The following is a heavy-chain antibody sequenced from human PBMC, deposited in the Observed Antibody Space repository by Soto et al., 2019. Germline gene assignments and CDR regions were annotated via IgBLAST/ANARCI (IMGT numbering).Heavy chain of an antibody. D-gene: IGHD3-3*01. J-gene: IGHJ6*02. CDR3: ARTREYYDFWSGSYGMDV. V-gene: IGHV3-23*01. Sequence: PXESLRLSCAASGFTFSSYAMSWVRQAPGKGLEWVSAISGSGGSTYYADSVKGRFTISRDNSKNTLYLQMNSLRAEDTAVYYCARTREYYDFWSGSYGMDVWGQGTTVTVSS. CDR2: ISGSGGST. CDR1: GFTFSSYA.